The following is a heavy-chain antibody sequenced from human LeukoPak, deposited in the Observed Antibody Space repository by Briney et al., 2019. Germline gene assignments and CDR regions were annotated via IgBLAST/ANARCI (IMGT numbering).Heavy chain of an antibody. Sequence: GASVKVSCKASGGTFSSYAISWVRQAPGQGLEWMGRIIPILGIANYAQKFQGRVTITADKSTSTAYMELSSLRSEDTAVYYCARGLRAVAGKGENFDYWGQGTLVTVSS. J-gene: IGHJ4*02. CDR3: ARGLRAVAGKGENFDY. CDR2: IIPILGIA. D-gene: IGHD6-19*01. V-gene: IGHV1-69*04. CDR1: GGTFSSYA.